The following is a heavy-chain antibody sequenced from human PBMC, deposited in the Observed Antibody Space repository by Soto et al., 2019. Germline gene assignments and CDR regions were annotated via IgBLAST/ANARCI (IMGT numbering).Heavy chain of an antibody. CDR3: ARRRGYFDWLFDY. V-gene: IGHV5-51*01. D-gene: IGHD3-9*01. CDR2: IYPGDSDT. Sequence: GESLKISCKGSGYSFTSYWIGWVRQMPGKGLEWMGIIYPGDSDTRYSSSFQGQVTISADKSISTAYLQWSSLKASDTAMYHCARRRGYFDWLFDYWGQGTLVTVS. J-gene: IGHJ4*02. CDR1: GYSFTSYW.